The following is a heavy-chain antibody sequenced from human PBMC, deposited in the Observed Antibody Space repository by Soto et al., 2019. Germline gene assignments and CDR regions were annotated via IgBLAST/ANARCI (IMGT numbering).Heavy chain of an antibody. V-gene: IGHV4-59*01. Sequence: SETLSLTCTVSGGSISSYYWSWIRQPPGKGLECIGYTHYSGRTNYNPSLKSRVTISVDTSKNQFSLKLSSVTAADTAIYYCARNPPPDDYDFWSRLRGTYYYMDVWGKGTTVTVSS. CDR3: ARNPPPDDYDFWSRLRGTYYYMDV. CDR1: GGSISSYY. D-gene: IGHD3-3*01. CDR2: THYSGRT. J-gene: IGHJ6*03.